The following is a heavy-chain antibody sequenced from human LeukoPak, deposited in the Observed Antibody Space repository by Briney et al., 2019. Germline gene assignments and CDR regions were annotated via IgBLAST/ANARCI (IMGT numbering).Heavy chain of an antibody. V-gene: IGHV4-59*08. J-gene: IGHJ3*02. CDR1: GGSISSYY. CDR2: IYYSGST. CDR3: ARLAYYYASSDAFDI. Sequence: SETLSLTCTVSGGSISSYYGSWIRQPPGKGLEWRGYIYYSGSTNYHPSLKSRLPISVDTSKTQFSLKLSSVTAADTAVYYCARLAYYYASSDAFDIWGQGTMVTVSS. D-gene: IGHD3-22*01.